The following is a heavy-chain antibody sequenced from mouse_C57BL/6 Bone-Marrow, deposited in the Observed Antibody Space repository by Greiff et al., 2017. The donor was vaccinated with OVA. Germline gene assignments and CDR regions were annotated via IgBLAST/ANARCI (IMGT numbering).Heavy chain of an antibody. Sequence: VQLQQSGPELVKPGASVKMSCKASGYTFTDYNMHWVKQSHGKSLEWIGYINPNNGGTSYNQKFKGKATLTVNKTSSTAYMELRSLTSEESAVYYCARPFTTVGYWGQGTTLTVSS. CDR1: GYTFTDYN. D-gene: IGHD1-1*01. V-gene: IGHV1-22*01. CDR2: INPNNGGT. J-gene: IGHJ2*01. CDR3: ARPFTTVGY.